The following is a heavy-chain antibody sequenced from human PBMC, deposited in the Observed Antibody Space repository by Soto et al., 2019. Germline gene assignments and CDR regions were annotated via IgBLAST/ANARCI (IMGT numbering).Heavy chain of an antibody. J-gene: IGHJ4*02. Sequence: QAFTLTCSISGDSVSNNIVACNCVRQSPSRGLEWLGRTYYRSKWHYDYAPSVRSRITINPDTSKNHFSLQLNSVSPEDAAVYYCARTLRGRGVKYFDDWGQGTLVTVS. V-gene: IGHV6-1*01. CDR2: TYYRSKWHY. CDR3: ARTLRGRGVKYFDD. CDR1: GDSVSNNIVA. D-gene: IGHD3-10*01.